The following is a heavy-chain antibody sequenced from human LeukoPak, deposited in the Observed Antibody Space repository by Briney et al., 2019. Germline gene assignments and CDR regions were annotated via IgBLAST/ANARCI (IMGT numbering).Heavy chain of an antibody. Sequence: GGSLRLSCVASGFTFSNSALHWVRQAAGKGLEWVSGICGGDGNTFYADSVKGRFTISRDNYKNTLYLEMNSLRVEDTAEYYCVKGRSASCYSGYDYWGQGILVTVSS. D-gene: IGHD2-2*01. CDR1: GFTFSNSA. CDR3: VKGRSASCYSGYDY. J-gene: IGHJ4*02. V-gene: IGHV3-23*01. CDR2: ICGGDGNT.